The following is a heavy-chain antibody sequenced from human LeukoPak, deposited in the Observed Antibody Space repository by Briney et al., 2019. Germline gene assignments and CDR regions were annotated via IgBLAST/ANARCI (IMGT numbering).Heavy chain of an antibody. V-gene: IGHV4-59*01. CDR1: GGSISSYY. D-gene: IGHD4-17*01. J-gene: IGHJ3*02. CDR3: AREVGYGDYKDDAFDI. Sequence: SETLSLTCTVSGGSISSYYWSWIRQPPGKGLEWIGYIYYSGSTNYNPSLKSRVTISVDTSKNRFSLKLSSVTAADTAVYYCAREVGYGDYKDDAFDIWGQGTMVTVSS. CDR2: IYYSGST.